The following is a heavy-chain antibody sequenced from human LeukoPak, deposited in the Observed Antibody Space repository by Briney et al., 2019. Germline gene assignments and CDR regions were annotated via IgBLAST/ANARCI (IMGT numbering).Heavy chain of an antibody. V-gene: IGHV3-30-3*01. J-gene: IGHJ4*02. D-gene: IGHD2-2*01. CDR2: ISYDGSNK. CDR1: GFTFTSYC. CDR3: AREFTSLYY. Sequence: GRSLRPSCAVAGFTFTSYCTHWVRQAPGKGLEWVAVISYDGSNKYYADSVKGRFTISRDNSKNTLYLQMNSLRAEDTAVYYCAREFTSLYYWGQGTLVTVSS.